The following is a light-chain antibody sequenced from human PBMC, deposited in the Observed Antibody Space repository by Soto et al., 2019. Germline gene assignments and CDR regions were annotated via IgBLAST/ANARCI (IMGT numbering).Light chain of an antibody. CDR2: DAS. V-gene: IGKV3-11*01. Sequence: EIVLTQSPATLSLSPRERATLSCRASQSVSSYLAWYQQKPGQSPRLLIYDASKRATGIPARFSGSGSGTDFTLTISGLEPEDIAVYYCQQRSNWPLTFGGGTKVEIK. J-gene: IGKJ4*01. CDR3: QQRSNWPLT. CDR1: QSVSSY.